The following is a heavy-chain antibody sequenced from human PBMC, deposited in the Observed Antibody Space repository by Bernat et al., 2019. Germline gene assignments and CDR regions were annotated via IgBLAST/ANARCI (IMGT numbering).Heavy chain of an antibody. Sequence: EVQLVESGGGLVKPGGSLRLSCAASGFTFSSYSMNWVRQAPGKGLEWVSSISSSSSYIYYADSVKGRFTISRDNAKNSLYLQMNSLRAEDTAVYYCARASGYDPPPYDYWGQGTLVTVSS. J-gene: IGHJ4*02. CDR3: ARASGYDPPPYDY. D-gene: IGHD5-12*01. CDR2: ISSSSSYI. CDR1: GFTFSSYS. V-gene: IGHV3-21*01.